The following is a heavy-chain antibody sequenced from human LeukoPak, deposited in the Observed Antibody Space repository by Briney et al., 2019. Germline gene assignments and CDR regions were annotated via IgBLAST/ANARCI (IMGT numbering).Heavy chain of an antibody. CDR3: ARDREEIALLGVVIRYFDY. CDR1: GYTLTELS. CDR2: FDPEDGET. Sequence: ASVKVSCKVSGYTLTELSMHWVRQAPGKGLEWMGGFDPEDGETIYAQKFQGRVTMTTDTSTNTAYMEVKSLRSDDTAVYFCARDREEIALLGVVIRYFDYWGQGTLVTVSS. J-gene: IGHJ4*02. V-gene: IGHV1-24*01. D-gene: IGHD3-3*01.